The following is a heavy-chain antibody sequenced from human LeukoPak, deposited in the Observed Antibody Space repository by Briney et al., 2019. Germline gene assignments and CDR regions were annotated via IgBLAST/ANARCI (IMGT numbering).Heavy chain of an antibody. J-gene: IGHJ5*02. Sequence: PSETLSLTCTVSGGSISSSSYYWGWIRQPPGKGLEWIGSIYYSGSTYYNPSLKSRVTISVDTSKNQFSLKLSSVTAADTAVYYCARDVWDGFDPWGQGTLVTVSS. CDR2: IYYSGST. V-gene: IGHV4-39*07. CDR3: ARDVWDGFDP. CDR1: GGSISSSSYY. D-gene: IGHD1-26*01.